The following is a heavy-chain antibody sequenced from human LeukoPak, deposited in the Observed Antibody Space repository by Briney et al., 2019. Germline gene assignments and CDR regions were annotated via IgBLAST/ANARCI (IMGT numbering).Heavy chain of an antibody. CDR2: ISSSGSTI. CDR1: GFTFSDYY. J-gene: IGHJ4*02. Sequence: PGGSLRLSCAASGFTFSDYYMSWIRQAPGKGLEWVSYISSSGSTIYYADSVKGQFTISRDNAKNSLYLQMNSLRAEDTAVYYCARDLTGDSSGYYYVWGQGTLVTVSS. D-gene: IGHD3-22*01. V-gene: IGHV3-11*01. CDR3: ARDLTGDSSGYYYV.